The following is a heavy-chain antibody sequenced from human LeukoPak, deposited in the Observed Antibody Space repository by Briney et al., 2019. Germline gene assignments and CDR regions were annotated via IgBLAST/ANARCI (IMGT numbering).Heavy chain of an antibody. V-gene: IGHV3-53*01. J-gene: IGHJ5*02. CDR3: AKDYSIIKPEVGDPLDH. Sequence: PGGSLRLSCAASGFTVSGNYMSWVRQAPGKGLEWVSIIYGGGSTYYADSVKGRFTISRDNSKNTLFLQMDSLRAEDTAIYYCAKDYSIIKPEVGDPLDHWGQGTLVTVSS. CDR2: IYGGGST. D-gene: IGHD2-21*01. CDR1: GFTVSGNY.